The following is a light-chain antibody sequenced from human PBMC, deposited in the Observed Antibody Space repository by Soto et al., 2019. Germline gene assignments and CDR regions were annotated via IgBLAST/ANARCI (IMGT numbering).Light chain of an antibody. CDR1: SSDVGSNNR. CDR3: SSYTTSNTYV. CDR2: DVS. J-gene: IGLJ1*01. Sequence: QSALTQPPSVSGSPGQSVAISCTGTSSDVGSNNRVSWYQQPPGSAPKLIIYDVSNRPSGIPDRFSGSKSANTASLTISGLQTEDEADYYCSSYTTSNTYVFWTGTKLTVL. V-gene: IGLV2-18*02.